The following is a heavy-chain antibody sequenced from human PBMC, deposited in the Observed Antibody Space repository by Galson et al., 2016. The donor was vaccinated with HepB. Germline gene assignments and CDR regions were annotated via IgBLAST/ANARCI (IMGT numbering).Heavy chain of an antibody. Sequence: QSGAEVKKPGESLKISCKGSGYSFSSQSIGWVRQMPGKGLEWMGIIYPADSDTTYSPSFQGQVTISADKSISTAYLQWSSLKASDTAMYYCARQPSLPLTIFAYYFDYWGQGTLVTVSS. J-gene: IGHJ4*02. D-gene: IGHD3-9*01. CDR1: GYSFSSQS. CDR2: IYPADSDT. CDR3: ARQPSLPLTIFAYYFDY. V-gene: IGHV5-51*01.